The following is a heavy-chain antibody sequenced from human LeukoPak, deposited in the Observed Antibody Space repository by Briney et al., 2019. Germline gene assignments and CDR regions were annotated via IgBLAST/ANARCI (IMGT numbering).Heavy chain of an antibody. D-gene: IGHD1-1*01. CDR1: GFTFSGYA. CDR3: ARALGTAGTTGDPFDI. V-gene: IGHV3-30-3*01. Sequence: PGGSLRLSCAASGFTFSGYAIHWVRQAPGKGLEWVALISSDGNNKYYAGSVKGRFTISRDNSKNTLYLQMNSLRTEDTAVYYCARALGTAGTTGDPFDIWGQGTMVTVSS. CDR2: ISSDGNNK. J-gene: IGHJ3*02.